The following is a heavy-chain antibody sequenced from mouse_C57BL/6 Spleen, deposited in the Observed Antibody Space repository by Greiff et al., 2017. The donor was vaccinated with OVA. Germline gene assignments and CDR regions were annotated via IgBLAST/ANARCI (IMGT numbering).Heavy chain of an antibody. CDR1: GYTFTDYY. D-gene: IGHD2-1*01. Sequence: VQLKQSGPELVKPGASVKISCKASGYTFTDYYMNWVKQSHGKSLEWIGDINPNNGGTSYNQKFKGKATLTVDKSSSTAYMELRSLTSEDSAVYYCARPFYIYAMDYWGQGTSVTVSS. J-gene: IGHJ4*01. V-gene: IGHV1-26*01. CDR2: INPNNGGT. CDR3: ARPFYIYAMDY.